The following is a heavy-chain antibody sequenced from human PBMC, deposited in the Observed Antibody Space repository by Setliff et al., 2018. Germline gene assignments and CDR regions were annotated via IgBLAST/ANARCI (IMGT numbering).Heavy chain of an antibody. Sequence: ASVKVSCKASGYTFTGYAINWVRQAPGQGLEYLGWINTNTGSPTYVQGFTGRFVFSLDTSVSTAYLQISSLKAEDTAVYYCARGVYEYSYGYRGHYYYYMDVWGKGATVTGSS. CDR2: INTNTGSP. V-gene: IGHV7-4-1*02. J-gene: IGHJ6*03. CDR3: ARGVYEYSYGYRGHYYYYMDV. D-gene: IGHD3-16*01. CDR1: GYTFTGYA.